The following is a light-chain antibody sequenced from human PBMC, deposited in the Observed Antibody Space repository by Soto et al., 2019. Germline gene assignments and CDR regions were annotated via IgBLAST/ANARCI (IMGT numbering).Light chain of an antibody. J-gene: IGKJ1*01. V-gene: IGKV1-5*03. Sequence: DNLMTQSPPTVSASVRDRVTVTCRASQSVSSWLAWYQQTPGKAPKLLIYKASSLESGVPPRFSGSGSGTDFTLAISSLQPEEAATDDGLPAINYPWPFSLGTKVDIK. CDR2: KAS. CDR3: LPAINYPWP. CDR1: QSVSSW.